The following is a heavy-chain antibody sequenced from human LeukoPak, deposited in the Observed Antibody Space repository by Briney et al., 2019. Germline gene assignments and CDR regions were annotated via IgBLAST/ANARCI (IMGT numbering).Heavy chain of an antibody. CDR3: ARESSGYCSSTSCPEGPYYYYYMDV. V-gene: IGHV4-30-2*01. CDR1: GGSISSGGYY. J-gene: IGHJ6*03. Sequence: PSETLSLTCTVSGGSISSGGYYWSWIRQPPGKGLEWIGYIYHSGSTYYNPSLKSRVTISVDRSKNQFSLKLSSVTAADTAVYYCARESSGYCSSTSCPEGPYYYYYMDVWGKGTTVTVSS. D-gene: IGHD2-2*01. CDR2: IYHSGST.